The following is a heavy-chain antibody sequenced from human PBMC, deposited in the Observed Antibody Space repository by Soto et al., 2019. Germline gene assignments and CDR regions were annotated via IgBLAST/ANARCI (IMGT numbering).Heavy chain of an antibody. CDR1: GGTFSSYA. D-gene: IGHD3-10*01. V-gene: IGHV1-69*06. CDR2: IIPIFGTA. Sequence: ASVKVSCKASGGTFSSYAISWVRQAPGQGLELMGGIIPIFGTANYAQKFQGRVTITADKSTSTAYMELSSLRSEDTAVYYCARVPGSPMVRGVIIPYYFDYWGQGTLVTVS. CDR3: ARVPGSPMVRGVIIPYYFDY. J-gene: IGHJ4*02.